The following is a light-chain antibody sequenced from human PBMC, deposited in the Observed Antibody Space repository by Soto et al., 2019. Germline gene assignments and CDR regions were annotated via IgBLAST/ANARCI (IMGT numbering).Light chain of an antibody. CDR3: GTWDGSLSTGI. CDR2: DND. J-gene: IGLJ2*01. V-gene: IGLV1-51*01. CDR1: RSNIGSNY. Sequence: QAVVTQPPSVSAAPGQSVVISCSGSRSNIGSNYVSWYQHLPGTAPKLLIYDNDKRPSGIPDRFSGSKSGTSATLGITGLQTGDEADYYCGTWDGSLSTGIFGGGTKLTVL.